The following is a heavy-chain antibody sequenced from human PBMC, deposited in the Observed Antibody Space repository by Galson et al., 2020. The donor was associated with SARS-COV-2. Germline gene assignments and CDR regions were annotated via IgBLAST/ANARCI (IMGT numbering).Heavy chain of an antibody. J-gene: IGHJ4*02. CDR3: ASWLGGDY. Sequence: SETLSLTCTVSGGSVTSDGSYWSWIRQHPGKGLEWIGYLFYSGFTYYNPSLRSRVTMSLDTSKNQFSLKVNSVTAADTAVYYCASWLGGDYWGQGTLVTVSS. CDR1: GGSVTSDGSY. CDR2: LFYSGFT. D-gene: IGHD1-26*01. V-gene: IGHV4-31*03.